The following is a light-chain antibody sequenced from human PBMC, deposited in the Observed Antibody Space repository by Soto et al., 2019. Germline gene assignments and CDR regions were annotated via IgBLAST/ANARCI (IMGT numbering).Light chain of an antibody. J-gene: IGKJ4*01. CDR3: QQRSNWLN. V-gene: IGKV3-11*01. CDR1: QSVRSY. Sequence: EIVLTQSPATLSLSPGERATLSCRASQSVRSYLAWYQQKPGQAPRLLIYDASNRATGIPARFSGSGSGTDFTLTISSLEPEDFAVYYCQQRSNWLNFGGGTKVDI. CDR2: DAS.